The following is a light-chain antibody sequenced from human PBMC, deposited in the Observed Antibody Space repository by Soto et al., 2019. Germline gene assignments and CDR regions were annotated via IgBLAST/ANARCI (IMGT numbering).Light chain of an antibody. CDR3: QQYGSSRNT. V-gene: IGKV3-20*01. CDR2: GAS. J-gene: IGKJ4*01. Sequence: EIVLTQSPGTLSLSPGEGATLSGRASQSVDSNYLAWYQKKPGQAPRLLIYGASSRATGIPDRFSGSGSGTDFTLTISRLEPVDFAVYYCQQYGSSRNTFGGGTKVEIK. CDR1: QSVDSNY.